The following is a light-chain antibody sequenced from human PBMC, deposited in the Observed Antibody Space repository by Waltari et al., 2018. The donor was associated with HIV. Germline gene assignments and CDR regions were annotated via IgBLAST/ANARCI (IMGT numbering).Light chain of an antibody. CDR3: QSTDSSGVYWV. J-gene: IGLJ3*02. CDR1: ALPKRY. Sequence: SYELTQPPSVSVSPGQTARVTCSGDALPKRYASWYQQRPGQAPVLLIFRDTERPLGIPERFSSSSSGTTVTLTIRAVQAEDEADYYCQSTDSSGVYWVFGGGTTLTVL. V-gene: IGLV3-25*03. CDR2: RDT.